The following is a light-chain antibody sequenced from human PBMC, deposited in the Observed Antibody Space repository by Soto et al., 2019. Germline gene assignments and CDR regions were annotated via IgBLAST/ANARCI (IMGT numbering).Light chain of an antibody. CDR2: RNN. V-gene: IGLV1-47*01. Sequence: QSVLTQPPSASGTPGQRVTISCSGSSSNIGSNYVYWYQQLPGTAPKLVIYRNNQRPSGVPDRFSGSKSGTSASLAISGLRSEDEADYYCATWDDSLSEWVFGGGTKLTVL. CDR1: SSNIGSNY. J-gene: IGLJ3*02. CDR3: ATWDDSLSEWV.